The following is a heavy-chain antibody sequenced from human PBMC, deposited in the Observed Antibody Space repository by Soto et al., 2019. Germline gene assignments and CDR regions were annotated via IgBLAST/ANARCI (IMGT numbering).Heavy chain of an antibody. V-gene: IGHV3-30-3*01. Sequence: QVQLVESGGGVVQPGRSLRLSCAASGFTFSSYAMHWVRQAPGKGLEWVAVISYDGSNKYYADSVKGRFTISRDNSKNTLYLQMNSLSAEDTAVYYCARDELVVVAAIDYWGQGTLVTVSS. D-gene: IGHD2-15*01. CDR2: ISYDGSNK. J-gene: IGHJ4*02. CDR3: ARDELVVVAAIDY. CDR1: GFTFSSYA.